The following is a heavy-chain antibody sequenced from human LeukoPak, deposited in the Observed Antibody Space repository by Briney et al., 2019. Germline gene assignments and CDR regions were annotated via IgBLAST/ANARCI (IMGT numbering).Heavy chain of an antibody. CDR1: GGTFSSYA. Sequence: ASVKVSCKASGGTFSSYAISWVRQAPGQGLEWMGGIIPIFGTANYAQKFQGRVTITADESTSTAYMELSSLRSEDTAVYYCARDPGPGSGIDYWGQGTLVTVSS. J-gene: IGHJ4*02. D-gene: IGHD1-14*01. CDR3: ARDPGPGSGIDY. V-gene: IGHV1-69*13. CDR2: IIPIFGTA.